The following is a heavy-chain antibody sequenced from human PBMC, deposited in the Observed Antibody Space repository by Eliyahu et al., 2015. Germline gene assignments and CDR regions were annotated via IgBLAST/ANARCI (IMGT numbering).Heavy chain of an antibody. CDR2: ISAYNGNT. CDR1: GYTFTSYG. J-gene: IGHJ4*02. CDR3: ARELVAGYFDY. D-gene: IGHD6-19*01. V-gene: IGHV1-18*01. Sequence: QVQLVQSGAXVKKPGASVXVSCXXXGYTFTSYGISWVRQAPGXGXEWMGGISAYNGNTNYAQKLXGRVTMTTDTSTSTAYMELRSLRSDDTAVYYCARELVAGYFDYWGQGTLVTVSS.